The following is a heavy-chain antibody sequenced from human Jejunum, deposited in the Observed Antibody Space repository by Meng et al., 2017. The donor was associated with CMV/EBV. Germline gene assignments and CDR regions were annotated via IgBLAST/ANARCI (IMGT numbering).Heavy chain of an antibody. J-gene: IGHJ6*02. D-gene: IGHD3-3*01. V-gene: IGHV3-21*01. Sequence: SGFTFTSYSMNWVRQAPGKGLEWVSSISSSSSYIYYADSVKGRFTISRDNAKNSLYLQMNSLRAKDTAVYYCARAGGIYDSPDVWGQGTTVTVSS. CDR2: ISSSSSYI. CDR3: ARAGGIYDSPDV. CDR1: GFTFTSYS.